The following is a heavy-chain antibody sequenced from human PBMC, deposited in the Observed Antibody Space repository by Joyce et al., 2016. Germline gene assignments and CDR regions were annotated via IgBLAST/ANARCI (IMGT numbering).Heavy chain of an antibody. J-gene: IGHJ4*02. V-gene: IGHV3-48*03. D-gene: IGHD2-2*01. CDR2: MKSDDSRI. CDR1: GIIFSNKE. CDR3: TTPSCAN. Sequence: EVQLVEYGGGLVQPGGSLRLSCAASGIIFSNKEMNWVRQAPGKGLECISSMKSDDSRIHDAESVRGRFTISRDNARNSLVLEMNSLRVEDTAMYYCTTPSCANWGQGSLVTVSS.